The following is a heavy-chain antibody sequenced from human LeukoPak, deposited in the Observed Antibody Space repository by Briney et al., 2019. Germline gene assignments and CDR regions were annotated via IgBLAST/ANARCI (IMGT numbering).Heavy chain of an antibody. CDR1: GFTFSSYE. CDR2: ISSSGSTI. CDR3: AELGITMIGGV. D-gene: IGHD3-10*02. Sequence: GGPLRLSCAASGFTFSSYEMNWVRRAPGKGLEWVSYISSSGSTIYYADSVKGRFTISRDNAKNSLYLQMSSLRAEDTAVYYCAELGITMIGGVWGKGTTVTISS. V-gene: IGHV3-48*03. J-gene: IGHJ6*04.